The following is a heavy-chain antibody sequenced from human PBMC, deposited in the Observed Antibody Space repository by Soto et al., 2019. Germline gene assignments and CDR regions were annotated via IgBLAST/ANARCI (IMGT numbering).Heavy chain of an antibody. CDR3: ARDLIPRRLELPITQNYYYYYGMDV. CDR1: GGTFSSYA. J-gene: IGHJ6*02. V-gene: IGHV1-69*01. Sequence: QVQLVQSGAEVKKPGSSVEVSCKASGGTFSSYAISWVRQAPGQGLEWMGGIIPIFGTANYAQKFQGRVTITADESTSTAYMELSSLRSEDTAVYYCARDLIPRRLELPITQNYYYYYGMDVWGQGTTVTVSS. CDR2: IIPIFGTA. D-gene: IGHD1-7*01.